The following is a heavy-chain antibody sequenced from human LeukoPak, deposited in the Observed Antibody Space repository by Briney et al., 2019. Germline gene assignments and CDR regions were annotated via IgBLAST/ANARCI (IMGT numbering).Heavy chain of an antibody. CDR3: ARDVARFGDLVGWFDP. J-gene: IGHJ5*02. CDR2: FYYSGTT. D-gene: IGHD3-10*01. V-gene: IGHV4-59*11. CDR1: GGSMSSRF. Sequence: SETLSLSGTVAGGSMSSRFWCWSRQPPGGGLGWGGYFYYSGTTNSTPSLKSRVTISVDTSKTQFSLILRSVTAADTAVYYCARDVARFGDLVGWFDPWGQGTLVIVSP.